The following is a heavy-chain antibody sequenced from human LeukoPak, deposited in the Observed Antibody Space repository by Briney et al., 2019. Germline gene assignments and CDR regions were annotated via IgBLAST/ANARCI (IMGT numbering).Heavy chain of an antibody. V-gene: IGHV3-74*01. CDR3: ARDLGYYYDSSGYYL. J-gene: IGHJ4*02. Sequence: PGGSLRLSCGASGFTFTTHWIHWVRQAPGKGLVWVSRIKPDGSDTNYADSVKGRFTISRDNAKNSLYLQMNSLRAEDTAVYYCARDLGYYYDSSGYYLWGQGTLVTVSS. CDR2: IKPDGSDT. CDR1: GFTFTTHW. D-gene: IGHD3-22*01.